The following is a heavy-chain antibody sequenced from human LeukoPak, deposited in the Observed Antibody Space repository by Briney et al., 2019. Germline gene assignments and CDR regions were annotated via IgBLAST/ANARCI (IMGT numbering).Heavy chain of an antibody. V-gene: IGHV3-23*01. Sequence: PGGSLRLSCVASGFTFSSYAMSWVRQSPGMGLEWLSAMSNSGGPEYYAASVKGRFTISRDNSKNTLYLQMSSLRAEDTAVYYCARPVSIGGSYGPDFDYWGQGTLVTVSS. CDR1: GFTFSSYA. D-gene: IGHD3-16*01. J-gene: IGHJ4*02. CDR2: MSNSGGPE. CDR3: ARPVSIGGSYGPDFDY.